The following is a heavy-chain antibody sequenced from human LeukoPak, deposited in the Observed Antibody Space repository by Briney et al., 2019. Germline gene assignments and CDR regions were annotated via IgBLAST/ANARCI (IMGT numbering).Heavy chain of an antibody. D-gene: IGHD3-3*01. Sequence: PSETLSLTCTVSGGSISSSSYYWGWIRQPPGKGLEWIGSIYYSGSTYYNPSLKSRVTISVDTSKNQFSLKLSSVTAADTAVHYCARHRFAYYDFWSGYYPKNGAFDIWGQGTMVTVSS. CDR2: IYYSGST. CDR1: GGSISSSSYY. V-gene: IGHV4-39*01. CDR3: ARHRFAYYDFWSGYYPKNGAFDI. J-gene: IGHJ3*02.